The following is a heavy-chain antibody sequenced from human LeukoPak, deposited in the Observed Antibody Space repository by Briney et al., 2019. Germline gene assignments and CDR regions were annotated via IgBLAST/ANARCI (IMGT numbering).Heavy chain of an antibody. Sequence: PGGSLRLSCAASGFTVSSNYMSWVRQAPGKGLEWVSVIYSGGSTYYADSVKGRFTISRDNSKNTLYLQMNSLRAEDTAVYYCARDVVSGSGSCDSWGQGALVTVSS. CDR2: IYSGGST. J-gene: IGHJ4*02. V-gene: IGHV3-66*01. D-gene: IGHD3-10*01. CDR3: ARDVVSGSGSCDS. CDR1: GFTVSSNY.